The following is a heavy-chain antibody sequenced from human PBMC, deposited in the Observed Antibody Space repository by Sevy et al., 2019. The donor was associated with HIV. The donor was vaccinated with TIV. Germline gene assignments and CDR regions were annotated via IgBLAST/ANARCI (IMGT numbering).Heavy chain of an antibody. Sequence: GGSLRLSCAASGFSFSGYNMNWVRQAPGKGLEWVSYLSSSTSTIHYADSVKGRFTISTYNAKHSLVLQMNSLRDEVTVVYYCARDSSWNYVAVFDVMDVWGQGTTVTVSS. D-gene: IGHD1-7*01. CDR3: ARDSSWNYVAVFDVMDV. CDR2: LSSSTSTI. J-gene: IGHJ6*02. V-gene: IGHV3-48*02. CDR1: GFSFSGYN.